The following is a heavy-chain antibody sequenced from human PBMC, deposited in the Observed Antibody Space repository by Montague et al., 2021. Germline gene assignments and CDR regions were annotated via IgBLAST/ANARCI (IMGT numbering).Heavy chain of an antibody. D-gene: IGHD1-1*01. Sequence: SETLSLTCSVSGASISDYYWSWIRQPPGKGPEWIGYIYYSRRTNYNPSLKSRVTISVDTSKNQFSLKLTSVTAADTAFYYCAVTNACYYYGMDVWGQGTTVTVSS. CDR3: AVTNACYYYGMDV. CDR1: GASISDYY. J-gene: IGHJ6*02. V-gene: IGHV4-59*01. CDR2: IYYSRRT.